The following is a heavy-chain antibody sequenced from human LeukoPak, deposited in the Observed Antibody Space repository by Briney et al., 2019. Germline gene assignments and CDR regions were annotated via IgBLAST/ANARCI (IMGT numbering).Heavy chain of an antibody. CDR1: GFTFSSYG. CDR2: ISGSDGST. CDR3: AKVSAVTRGHFDY. D-gene: IGHD3-10*01. Sequence: PGRSLILSCAASGFTFSSYGMHWVRQAPGKGLEWVSAISGSDGSTYYADSVKGRFTISRDNSKDTLYLQINSLRAEDTAVYYCAKVSAVTRGHFDYWGQGNLVTVSS. V-gene: IGHV3-23*01. J-gene: IGHJ4*02.